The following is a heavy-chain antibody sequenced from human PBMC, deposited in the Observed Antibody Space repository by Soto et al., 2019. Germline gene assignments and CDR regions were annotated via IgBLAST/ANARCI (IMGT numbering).Heavy chain of an antibody. Sequence: GGSLRLSCAASGFTFSDYYMSWIRQAPGKGLEWVSYISSSSSYTNYADSVKGRFTISRDNAKNSLYLQMNSLRAEDTAVYYCARDHRAPFYNWFDPWGQGTLVTVSS. D-gene: IGHD3-16*01. CDR3: ARDHRAPFYNWFDP. V-gene: IGHV3-11*06. J-gene: IGHJ5*02. CDR2: ISSSSSYT. CDR1: GFTFSDYY.